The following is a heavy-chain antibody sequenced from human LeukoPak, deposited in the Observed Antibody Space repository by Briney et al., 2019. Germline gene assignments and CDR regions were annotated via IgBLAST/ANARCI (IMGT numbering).Heavy chain of an antibody. CDR2: INPSGGST. D-gene: IGHD3-3*01. Sequence: ASVKVSCKASGYTFTGYYMHWVRQAPGQGLEWMGIINPSGGSTSYAQKFQGRVTMTRDTSTSTVYMELSSLRSEDTAVYYCARGVSIFGVVTDYFDYWGQGTLVTVSS. CDR3: ARGVSIFGVVTDYFDY. V-gene: IGHV1-46*01. J-gene: IGHJ4*02. CDR1: GYTFTGYY.